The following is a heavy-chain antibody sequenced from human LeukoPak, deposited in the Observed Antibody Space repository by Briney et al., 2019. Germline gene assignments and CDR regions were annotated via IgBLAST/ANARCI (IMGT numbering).Heavy chain of an antibody. CDR2: ISGSGGST. CDR1: GFPFSSYA. D-gene: IGHD3-22*01. V-gene: IGHV3-23*01. CDR3: AKIPHAIVVASDAFDI. Sequence: GGSLRLSCAASGFPFSSYAMSWVRRAPGKGLEWVSAISGSGGSTYYADSVKGRFTISRDNSKNTLYLQMNSLRAEDTAVYYCAKIPHAIVVASDAFDIWGQGTMVTVSS. J-gene: IGHJ3*02.